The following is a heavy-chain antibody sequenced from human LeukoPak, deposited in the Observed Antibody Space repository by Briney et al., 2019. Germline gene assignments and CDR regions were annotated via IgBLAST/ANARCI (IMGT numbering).Heavy chain of an antibody. D-gene: IGHD2-21*01. CDR1: GYSFTSYW. Sequence: GESLKISCKGSGYSFTSYWIGWVRQVPGRGLEWMGIIYPGDSDTRYSPSFQGQVTISADKSISTAYLQWSSLKASDTAMYYCVHGHGFPMDAFDMCGQGTMVTVSS. J-gene: IGHJ3*02. CDR3: VHGHGFPMDAFDM. CDR2: IYPGDSDT. V-gene: IGHV5-51*01.